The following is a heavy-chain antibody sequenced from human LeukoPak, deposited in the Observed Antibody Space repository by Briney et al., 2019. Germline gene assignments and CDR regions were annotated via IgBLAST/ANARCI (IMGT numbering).Heavy chain of an antibody. CDR2: ISYSGST. D-gene: IGHD3-16*01. J-gene: IGHJ5*02. CDR1: GGSISSSSYY. V-gene: IGHV4-61*01. Sequence: SETLSLTCTVSGGSISSSSYYWNWIRQTPGKGLEWIGYISYSGSTDYNPSLKSRVTISVDTSKSQFSLKLNSVTAADTAVYYCARDTWGWFDPWGQGTLVIVSS. CDR3: ARDTWGWFDP.